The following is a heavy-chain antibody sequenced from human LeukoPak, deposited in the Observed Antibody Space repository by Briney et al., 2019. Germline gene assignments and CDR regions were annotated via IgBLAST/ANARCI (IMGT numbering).Heavy chain of an antibody. J-gene: IGHJ1*01. Sequence: ASVKVPFKAFEGTFSSYAISCVRQDPGQGLEWMGGIIPIFGTANYAQKFQGRVTIAADKSTSTAYMELSSLRSEDTAMYYCATGYSSGWYFYFQHWGQGSLVSVSS. V-gene: IGHV1-69*06. CDR1: EGTFSSYA. D-gene: IGHD6-19*01. CDR3: ATGYSSGWYFYFQH. CDR2: IIPIFGTA.